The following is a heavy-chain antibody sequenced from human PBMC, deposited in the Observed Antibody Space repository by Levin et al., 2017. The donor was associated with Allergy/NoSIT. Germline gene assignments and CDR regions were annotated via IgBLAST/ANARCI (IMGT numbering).Heavy chain of an antibody. Sequence: GESLKISCAASGFTFSSYWMHWVRQAPGKGLVWVSRIDSDGSFTNYADSVKGRFTISRDNAKNTPYLQMNSLRAADTAVYYCTKESGSGSYYYYYMDVWGKGTTVTVSS. CDR3: TKESGSGSYYYYYMDV. V-gene: IGHV3-74*01. J-gene: IGHJ6*03. D-gene: IGHD3-10*01. CDR2: IDSDGSFT. CDR1: GFTFSSYW.